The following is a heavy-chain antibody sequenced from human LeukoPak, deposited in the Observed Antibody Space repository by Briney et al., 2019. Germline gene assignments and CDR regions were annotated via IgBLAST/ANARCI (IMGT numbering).Heavy chain of an antibody. Sequence: SETLSLTCTVSGGSLSSNNYYWGWIRQAPGEGLEWIGSFYYSGSTYYNPSLQSRVTISVDTSKNQSSLKLSSVTAADTAVFYCARFTYCSGGSCLSFDYWGQGTLVTVSS. CDR1: GGSLSSNNYY. V-gene: IGHV4-39*01. D-gene: IGHD2-15*01. J-gene: IGHJ4*02. CDR3: ARFTYCSGGSCLSFDY. CDR2: FYYSGST.